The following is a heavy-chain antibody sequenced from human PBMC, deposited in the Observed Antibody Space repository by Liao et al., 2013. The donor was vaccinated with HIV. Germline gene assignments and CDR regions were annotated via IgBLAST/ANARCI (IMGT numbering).Heavy chain of an antibody. D-gene: IGHD3-9*01. CDR3: ARGVYDVLTGYHGGDF. CDR1: GGSINRSTYY. V-gene: IGHV4-39*07. CDR2: VYFGGYS. J-gene: IGHJ4*02. Sequence: QVQLQESGPGLVKSSETLSLTCKVSGGSINRSTYYWGWIRQSPGKGLEWIGSVYFGGYSYYNPSLKSRVTISVDTPANELSLKLSSVTAADTAVYYCARGVYDVLTGYHGGDFWGQGTLVTVSS.